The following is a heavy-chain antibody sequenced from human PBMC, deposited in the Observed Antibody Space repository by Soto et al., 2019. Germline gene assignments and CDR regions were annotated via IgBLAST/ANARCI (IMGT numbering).Heavy chain of an antibody. D-gene: IGHD3-3*01. J-gene: IGHJ3*02. CDR1: GYTSTSYY. V-gene: IGHV1-46*01. Sequence: ASVKVSCKASGYTSTSYYMHWLQQAPGKGLVWMGIINPSGGSTSYAQKFQGRVTMTRDTSTSTVYMELSSLRSEDTAVYYCARDKVALRFLEWMVDAFDIWGQGTMVT. CDR2: INPSGGST. CDR3: ARDKVALRFLEWMVDAFDI.